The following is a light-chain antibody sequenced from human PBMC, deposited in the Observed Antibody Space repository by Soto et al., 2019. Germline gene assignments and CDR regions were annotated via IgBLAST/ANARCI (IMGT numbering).Light chain of an antibody. Sequence: QSALTQPASVSGSPGQSITISCTGTSSDVGGYDYVSWYQQFPGKVPKVMIYDVTNRPSGVSNRFSGSKSGNTASLTISGLQAEDEADYYCASYTNSGTRVFGGVTKLTVL. V-gene: IGLV2-14*01. CDR3: ASYTNSGTRV. CDR1: SSDVGGYDY. CDR2: DVT. J-gene: IGLJ3*02.